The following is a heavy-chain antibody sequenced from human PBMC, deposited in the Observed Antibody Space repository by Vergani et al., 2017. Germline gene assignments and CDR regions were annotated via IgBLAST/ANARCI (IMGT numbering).Heavy chain of an antibody. CDR1: GSSISSSSYY. V-gene: IGHV4-39*01. CDR2: IYYSGST. D-gene: IGHD3-22*01. J-gene: IGHJ6*02. Sequence: QLQLQESGPGLVKPSETLSLTCTVSGSSISSSSYYWGWIRQPPGKGLEWIGSIYYSGSTYYNPSLKSRVTISVDTSKNQFSLKLSSVTAADTAVYYCARQDYYDSSGYPYYYYYGMDVWGQGTTVTVSS. CDR3: ARQDYYDSSGYPYYYYYGMDV.